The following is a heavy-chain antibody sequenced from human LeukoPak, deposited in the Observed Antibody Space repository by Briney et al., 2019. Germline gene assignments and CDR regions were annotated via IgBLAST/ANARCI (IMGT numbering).Heavy chain of an antibody. CDR1: GGSISSYY. Sequence: PSETLSLTCTVSGGSISSYYWSWIRQPPGKGLEWIGYIYYSGSTNYNPSLKSRVTISVDTSKNQFSLKLSSVTAADTAVYYCASYSYYYDSSGYFDYWGQGTLVTVSS. V-gene: IGHV4-59*01. D-gene: IGHD3-22*01. CDR2: IYYSGST. CDR3: ASYSYYYDSSGYFDY. J-gene: IGHJ4*02.